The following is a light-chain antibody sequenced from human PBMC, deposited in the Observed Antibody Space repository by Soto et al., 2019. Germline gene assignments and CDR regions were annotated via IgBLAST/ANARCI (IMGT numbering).Light chain of an antibody. CDR1: HSISIW. Sequence: DIQMTQSPSTLSASVGDRVTITCRASHSISIWLAWYQQKPVKVPKLLLFGASSLDSGVPSRFSGSGSGTEFTLNISSLQPDDFATYYCQQYNGDSGVTFGGGTKVESK. CDR3: QQYNGDSGVT. V-gene: IGKV1-5*03. J-gene: IGKJ4*01. CDR2: GAS.